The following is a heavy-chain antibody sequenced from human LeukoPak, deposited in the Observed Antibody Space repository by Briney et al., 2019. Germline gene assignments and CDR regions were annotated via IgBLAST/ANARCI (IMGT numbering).Heavy chain of an antibody. CDR2: IIPIFGTA. J-gene: IGHJ4*02. CDR1: GGTFSSYA. Sequence: SVKVSCKASGGTFSSYAISWVRQAPGQGLEWMGGIIPIFGTASYAQKFQGRVTITTDESTSTAYMELSSLRSEDTAVYYCARVFAPYYYDSSGYSHFDYWGQGTLVTVSS. CDR3: ARVFAPYYYDSSGYSHFDY. D-gene: IGHD3-22*01. V-gene: IGHV1-69*05.